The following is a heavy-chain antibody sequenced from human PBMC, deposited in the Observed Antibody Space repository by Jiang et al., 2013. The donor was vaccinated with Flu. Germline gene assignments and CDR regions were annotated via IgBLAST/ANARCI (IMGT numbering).Heavy chain of an antibody. V-gene: IGHV3-15*01. Sequence: GGSLRLSCAASGFTFSNAWMSWVRQAPGKGLEWVGRINSKTDGGITDYAAPVEGRFTISRDDSKNTLYLHMNSLKTEDTAVYYCTRDALIEYVGAFDIWGQGTMVTVSS. CDR3: TRDALIEYVGAFDI. D-gene: IGHD3-16*02. CDR1: GFTFSNAW. CDR2: INSKTDGGIT. J-gene: IGHJ3*02.